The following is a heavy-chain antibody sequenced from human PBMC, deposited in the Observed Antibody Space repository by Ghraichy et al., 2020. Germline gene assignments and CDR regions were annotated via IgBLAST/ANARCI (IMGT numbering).Heavy chain of an antibody. D-gene: IGHD6-19*01. CDR3: TRHSSGTLQWYYRGVDV. J-gene: IGHJ6*02. V-gene: IGHV4-39*01. CDR2: AFYSGTD. Sequence: SETLSLTCTVSGASIRSPDYFWGWVRQPAGKGLEWVGSAFYSGTDYYNPSLKSRVAVSVDTSKNQFSLKLTSVTAADSGLYFCTRHSSGTLQWYYRGVDVWGQGTTVIVCS. CDR1: GASIRSPDYF.